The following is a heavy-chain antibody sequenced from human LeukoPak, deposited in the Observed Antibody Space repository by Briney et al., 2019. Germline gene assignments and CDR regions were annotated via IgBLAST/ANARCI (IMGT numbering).Heavy chain of an antibody. J-gene: IGHJ3*02. CDR1: GFSLRNHG. D-gene: IGHD2-2*01. CDR3: ARGGYCSSTSCYADAFDI. Sequence: GGSLRLSCAASGFSLRNHGMNWVRQAPGKGLEWVAVVSHDGSAKFYADSVKGRFTISRDNAKNSLYLQMNSLRAEDTAVYYCARGGYCSSTSCYADAFDIWGQGTMVTVSS. V-gene: IGHV3-33*08. CDR2: VSHDGSAK.